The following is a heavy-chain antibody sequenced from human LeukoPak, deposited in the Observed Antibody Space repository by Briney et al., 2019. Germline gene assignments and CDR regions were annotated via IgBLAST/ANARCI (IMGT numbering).Heavy chain of an antibody. J-gene: IGHJ3*02. CDR1: GVSVSSGSYY. D-gene: IGHD6-19*01. CDR3: ARDSRIAVAGRVAFDI. V-gene: IGHV4-61*01. CDR2: IYYSGST. Sequence: MASETLSLTCTVSGVSVSSGSYYWSWIRQPPGKGLEWVGYIYYSGSTNYNPSLKSRVTISVDTSKNQFSLKLSSVTAADTAVYYCARDSRIAVAGRVAFDIWGQGTMVTVSS.